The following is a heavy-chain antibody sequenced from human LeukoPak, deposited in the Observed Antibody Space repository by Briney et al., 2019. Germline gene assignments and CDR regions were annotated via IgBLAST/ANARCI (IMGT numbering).Heavy chain of an antibody. V-gene: IGHV3-48*03. J-gene: IGHJ4*02. Sequence: GGSLRLSCAASGFTFSNYEMNWVRQAPGKGLEWVSHISTTGTTIYYADSMKGRFTVSRDNARNSLYLQMDSLRLEDTAIYFCARADGAYGVYWGQGTLVIVSS. CDR1: GFTFSNYE. CDR3: ARADGAYGVY. D-gene: IGHD4-17*01. CDR2: ISTTGTTI.